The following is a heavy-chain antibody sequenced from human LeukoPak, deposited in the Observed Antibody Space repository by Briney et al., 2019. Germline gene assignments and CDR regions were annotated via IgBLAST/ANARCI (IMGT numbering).Heavy chain of an antibody. Sequence: PSETLSLTCAVSGYSISSGYYWGWIRQPPGKGLEWIGSIYHSGSTYYNPSLKSRVTISVDTSKNQFSLKLSSVTAADTAVYYCARELKVGNTGYYFDYWGQGTLVTVSS. CDR3: ARELKVGNTGYYFDY. J-gene: IGHJ4*02. V-gene: IGHV4-38-2*01. D-gene: IGHD1-7*01. CDR2: IYHSGST. CDR1: GYSISSGYY.